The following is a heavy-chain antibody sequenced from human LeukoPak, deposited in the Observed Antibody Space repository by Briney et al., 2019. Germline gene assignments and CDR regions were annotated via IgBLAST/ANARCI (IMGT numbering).Heavy chain of an antibody. J-gene: IGHJ4*02. V-gene: IGHV4-34*01. CDR3: ARGLNIQDFWSGYYTVFDY. CDR1: GGSFSGYY. CDR2: INHSGST. D-gene: IGHD3-3*01. Sequence: SETLSLTCAVYGGSFSGYYWSWIRQPPGQGLEWIGDINHSGSTNYNPSLKSRVTISLNTSKNHFSLKLSSVTAADTAVFYCARGLNIQDFWSGYYTVFDYWGQGTPVTVSS.